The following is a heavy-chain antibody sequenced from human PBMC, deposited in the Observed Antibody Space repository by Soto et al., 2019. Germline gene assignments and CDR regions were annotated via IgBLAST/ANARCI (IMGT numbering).Heavy chain of an antibody. V-gene: IGHV4-30-2*01. J-gene: IGHJ6*02. CDR3: ARGPPYYDILTGYYRGGYYYYGMDV. CDR2: IYHSGST. Sequence: PWETLSLTCAVSGGSISSGGYSWSWIRQPPGKGLEWIGYIYHSGSTYYNPSLKSRVTISVDRSKNQFSLKLSSVTAADTAVYYCARGPPYYDILTGYYRGGYYYYGMDVWGQGTTVTVSS. D-gene: IGHD3-9*01. CDR1: GGSISSGGYS.